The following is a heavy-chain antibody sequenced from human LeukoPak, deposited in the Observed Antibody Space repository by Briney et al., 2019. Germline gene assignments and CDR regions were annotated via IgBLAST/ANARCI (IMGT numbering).Heavy chain of an antibody. CDR1: GGSLSRTSYY. CDR2: VYYSGIT. D-gene: IGHD5-12*01. Sequence: SETLSLTCTVSGGSLSRTSYYWGWIRQPPGKGLEWLGTVYYSGITKYNPSLKSRVTISVDTSKNQFSLQLSSVTAADTAIYYCATHVDASRGYYFEDWGQGTLVTVSS. CDR3: ATHVDASRGYYFED. V-gene: IGHV4-39*01. J-gene: IGHJ4*02.